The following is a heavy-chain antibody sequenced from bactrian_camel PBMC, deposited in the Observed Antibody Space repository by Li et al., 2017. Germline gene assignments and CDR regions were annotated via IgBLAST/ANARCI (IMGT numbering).Heavy chain of an antibody. D-gene: IGHD2*01. CDR1: GHTYSSNC. Sequence: HVQLVESGGGSVQTGGSLRLSCGASGHTYSSNCMGWFRQAPGKEREGVAFIATSDGSTYHADSVKGRFTMSQDNAKNTVYLQMNSLKPEDTATYVCAAVWCSGAPTGTWALLPHAYNYWGQGTQVTV. CDR2: IATSDGST. V-gene: IGHV3-3*01. J-gene: IGHJ4*01. CDR3: AAVWCSGAPTGTWALLPHAYNY.